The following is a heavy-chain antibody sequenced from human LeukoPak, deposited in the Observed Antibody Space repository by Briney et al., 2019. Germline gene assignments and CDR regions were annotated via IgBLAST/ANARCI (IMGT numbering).Heavy chain of an antibody. Sequence: SETLSLTCTVSGGSISNYYWSWIRQPPGKGLEWIGYIYYSGSTNYNPSLKSRVTISVDTSKNQFSLKLSSVTAADTAVYYCARDRGYYYMDVWGKGTTVTISS. CDR1: GGSISNYY. CDR2: IYYSGST. CDR3: ARDRGYYYMDV. V-gene: IGHV4-59*01. J-gene: IGHJ6*03.